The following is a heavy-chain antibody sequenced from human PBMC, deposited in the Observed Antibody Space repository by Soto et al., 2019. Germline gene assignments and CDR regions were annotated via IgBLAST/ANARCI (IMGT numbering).Heavy chain of an antibody. D-gene: IGHD6-13*01. CDR3: AKETQQQQLPPRSDAFDI. CDR2: ISGSGGST. J-gene: IGHJ3*02. Sequence: GGSLRLSCAASGFTFSSYAMSWVRQAPGKGLEWVSAISGSGGSTYYADSVKGRFTISRDNSKNTLYLQMNSLRAEDTAVYYCAKETQQQQLPPRSDAFDIWGQGTMVTVSS. V-gene: IGHV3-23*01. CDR1: GFTFSSYA.